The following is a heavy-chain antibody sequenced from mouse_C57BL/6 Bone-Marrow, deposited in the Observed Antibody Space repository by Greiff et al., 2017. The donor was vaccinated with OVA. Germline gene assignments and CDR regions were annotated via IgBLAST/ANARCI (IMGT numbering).Heavy chain of an antibody. CDR1: GYTFTSST. D-gene: IGHD1-1*01. CDR3: ARCGSSSYNY. CDR2: INPSSGYT. J-gene: IGHJ2*01. V-gene: IGHV1-4*01. Sequence: QVQLQQSGAELARPGASVKMSCKASGYTFTSSTMHWVKQRPGQGLEWIGYINPSSGYTKYNQKFKVKATSTADKASSTTYMQLSRLTSKDSAVYYCARCGSSSYNYWGQGTTLTVSS.